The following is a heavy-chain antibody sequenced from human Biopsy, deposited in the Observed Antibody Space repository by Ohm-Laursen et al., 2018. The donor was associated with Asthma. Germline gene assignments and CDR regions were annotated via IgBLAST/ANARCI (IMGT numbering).Heavy chain of an antibody. Sequence: RLSCAALGFVFDDYALHWVRQTPGKGLEWVSSIIWNGARVDYADAVKGRFTISRDNAKNSLYLQMNTLKTEDTAIYFCAKASSSGWSAPLDYWGQGMLVTVSS. J-gene: IGHJ4*02. V-gene: IGHV3-9*01. CDR3: AKASSSGWSAPLDY. D-gene: IGHD6-19*01. CDR1: GFVFDDYA. CDR2: IIWNGARV.